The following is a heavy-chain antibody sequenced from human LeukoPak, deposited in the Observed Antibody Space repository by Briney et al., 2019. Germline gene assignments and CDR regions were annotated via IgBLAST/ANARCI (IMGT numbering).Heavy chain of an antibody. D-gene: IGHD2-2*01. Sequence: GGSLRLSCAASGFTFSSYGMHWVRQAPGKGLEWVAFIRYDGSNKYYADSVKGRFTISRDNSKNTLYLQMNSLRAEDTAVYYCAKILTSYYCSSTSCYPDYWGQGTLVTVSS. CDR3: AKILTSYYCSSTSCYPDY. J-gene: IGHJ4*02. CDR1: GFTFSSYG. V-gene: IGHV3-30*02. CDR2: IRYDGSNK.